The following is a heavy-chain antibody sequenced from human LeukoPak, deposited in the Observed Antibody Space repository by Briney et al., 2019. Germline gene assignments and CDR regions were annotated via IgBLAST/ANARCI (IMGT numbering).Heavy chain of an antibody. V-gene: IGHV4-59*12. CDR1: GGSISSYY. J-gene: IGHJ4*02. CDR2: IYYSGST. CDR3: ARSVPGYSYGYYFDY. D-gene: IGHD5-18*01. Sequence: SETLSLTCTVSGGSISSYYWSWIRQPPGKGLEWIGYIYYSGSTNYNPSLKSRVTISVDTSKNQFSLQLNSVTPEDTAVYYCARSVPGYSYGYYFDYWGQGTLVTVSS.